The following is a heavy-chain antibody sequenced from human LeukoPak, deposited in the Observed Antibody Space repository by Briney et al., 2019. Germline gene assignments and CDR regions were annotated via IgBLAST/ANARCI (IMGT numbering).Heavy chain of an antibody. V-gene: IGHV1-3*01. CDR1: GYTFTSYS. Sequence: ASVKVSFTASGYTFTSYSVHWVRQAPGQRLEWMGWINAGNGNTKYSQKFQGRVTITRDTSANTAYMELSSLTSEDTAVYHCARGAAEGLDYWGQGILVTVSS. J-gene: IGHJ4*02. CDR2: INAGNGNT. D-gene: IGHD6-13*01. CDR3: ARGAAEGLDY.